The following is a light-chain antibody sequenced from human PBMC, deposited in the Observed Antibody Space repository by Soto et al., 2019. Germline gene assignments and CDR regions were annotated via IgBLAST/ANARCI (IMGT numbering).Light chain of an antibody. Sequence: QLVLTQPPSTSGTPGQRVTISCSGSSSNIGSRYVYWYQQLPGTAPKLLIYKNSQRPSGVPDRFSGSKSGTSASLAISGLRSEDEADYHCAAWDDSLSGWVFGGGTKLTVL. CDR3: AAWDDSLSGWV. CDR2: KNS. V-gene: IGLV1-47*01. J-gene: IGLJ3*02. CDR1: SSNIGSRY.